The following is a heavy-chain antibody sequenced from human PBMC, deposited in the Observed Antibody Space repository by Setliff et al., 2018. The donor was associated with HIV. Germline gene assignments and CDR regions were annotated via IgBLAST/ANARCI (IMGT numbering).Heavy chain of an antibody. CDR2: IYPGDSHT. D-gene: IGHD3-3*02. CDR3: ARLGGSFGIPHFDF. J-gene: IGHJ4*02. CDR1: GYYFTTFW. V-gene: IGHV5-51*01. Sequence: PGESLKISCKGSGYYFTTFWIAWVRQMPGKGLEWMGFIYPGDSHTTYSPSFQGQVTISVDTSVSTAYLQWSSLKASDTAMYFCARLGGSFGIPHFDFWGQGTPVTVSS.